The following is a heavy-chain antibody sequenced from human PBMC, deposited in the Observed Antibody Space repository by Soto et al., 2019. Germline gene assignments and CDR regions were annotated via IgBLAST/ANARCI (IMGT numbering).Heavy chain of an antibody. J-gene: IGHJ5*02. CDR1: GYTFTCYG. D-gene: IGHD3-3*01. CDR3: ARVHYDFWSGYHNWFDP. CDR2: ISAYNGNT. V-gene: IGHV1-18*01. Sequence: GASVKASCKASGYTFTCYGISWVQQAPGQGLEWMGWISAYNGNTNYAQKLQGRVTMTTDTSTSTAYMELRSLRSDDTAVYYCARVHYDFWSGYHNWFDPWGQGTLVTVSS.